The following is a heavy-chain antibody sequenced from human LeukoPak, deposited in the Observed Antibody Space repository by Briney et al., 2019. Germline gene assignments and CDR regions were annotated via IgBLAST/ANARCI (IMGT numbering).Heavy chain of an antibody. D-gene: IGHD1-1*01. CDR2: ISAYNGNT. V-gene: IGHV1-18*01. Sequence: GASVKVSCKAFGYTFTSYGISWVRQAPGQGLEWMGWISAYNGNTNYAQKLQGRVTMTTDTSTSTAYMELRSLRSDDTAVYYCARVEGFEPTLQPGGWNGHYYYMDVWGKGTTVTVSS. CDR3: ARVEGFEPTLQPGGWNGHYYYMDV. CDR1: GYTFTSYG. J-gene: IGHJ6*03.